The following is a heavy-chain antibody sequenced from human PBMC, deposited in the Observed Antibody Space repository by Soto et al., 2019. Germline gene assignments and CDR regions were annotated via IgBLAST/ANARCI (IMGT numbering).Heavy chain of an antibody. Sequence: GESLKISCKGSGYSFTSYWIGWVRQMPGKGLEWMGIIYPGDSDTRYSPSFQGQVTISADKSISTAYLQWSSLKASDTAMYYCARQDREYCSSTSCYYYYGMDVWGQGTTVTV. CDR2: IYPGDSDT. J-gene: IGHJ6*02. V-gene: IGHV5-51*01. D-gene: IGHD2-2*01. CDR3: ARQDREYCSSTSCYYYYGMDV. CDR1: GYSFTSYW.